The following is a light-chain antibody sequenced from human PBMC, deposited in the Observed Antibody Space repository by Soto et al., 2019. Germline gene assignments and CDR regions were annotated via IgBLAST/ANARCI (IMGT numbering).Light chain of an antibody. CDR2: GAS. V-gene: IGKV3-15*01. Sequence: EIVITQSPATLSVSPGERATLSCRASQSVSSNLAWYQQKPGQAPRLLIYGASTRATGIPARFSGSGSGTEFTLTINSLQSEDFAVYYCQQYNNWPFFGGGTKVDIK. CDR1: QSVSSN. J-gene: IGKJ4*01. CDR3: QQYNNWPF.